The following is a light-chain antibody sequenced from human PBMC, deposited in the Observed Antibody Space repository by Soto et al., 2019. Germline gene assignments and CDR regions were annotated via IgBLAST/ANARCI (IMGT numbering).Light chain of an antibody. CDR3: QLYNHWIA. Sequence: EIVMTQSPATLSVSPGERATLSCRASQSVNSNLAWYQQKPGQGPRLLIYGASTRATGIPARFSGSGSGTEFTLTISSLQSEDFAVYYCQLYNHWIAFGQGTRLEIK. J-gene: IGKJ5*01. CDR2: GAS. CDR1: QSVNSN. V-gene: IGKV3-15*01.